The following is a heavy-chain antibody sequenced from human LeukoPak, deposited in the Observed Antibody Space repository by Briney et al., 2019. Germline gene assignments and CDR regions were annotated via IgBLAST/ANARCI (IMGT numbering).Heavy chain of an antibody. Sequence: PSETLYLTCDVYGGSFSGYYWSWIRQPPGQGLEWIGEINHSGSTNYNPSLKSRVTISVDTSKNQFSLKLSSVTAADTAVYYCARGVRRGRWFDPWGQGTLVTVSS. CDR1: GGSFSGYY. J-gene: IGHJ5*02. CDR3: ARGVRRGRWFDP. V-gene: IGHV4-34*01. CDR2: INHSGST.